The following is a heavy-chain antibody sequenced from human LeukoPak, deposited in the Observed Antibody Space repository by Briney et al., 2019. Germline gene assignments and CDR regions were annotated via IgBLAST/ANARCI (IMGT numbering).Heavy chain of an antibody. V-gene: IGHV4-59*12. CDR2: IYYSGST. J-gene: IGHJ3*02. CDR1: GGSISSYY. CDR3: ARERNLGAFDI. Sequence: PSETLSLTCTVSGGSISSYYWSWIRQPPGKGLEWIGYIYYSGSTNYNPSLKSRVTISVDTSKNQFSLKLSSVTAADTAVYYCARERNLGAFDIWGQGTVVTVSS.